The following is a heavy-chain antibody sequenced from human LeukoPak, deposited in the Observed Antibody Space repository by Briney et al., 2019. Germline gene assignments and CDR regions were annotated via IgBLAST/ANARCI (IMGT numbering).Heavy chain of an antibody. J-gene: IGHJ4*02. D-gene: IGHD2-15*01. CDR3: AESFSGGVAATLDY. V-gene: IGHV3-30*04. CDR2: ISYDGSNK. CDR1: GFTFSSYA. Sequence: GGSLRLSCAASGFTFSSYAMYWVRQAPGKGLEWVAVISYDGSNKYYADSVKGRFTISRDNSKNTLYLQMNSLRAEDTAVYYCAESFSGGVAATLDYWGQGTLVTVSS.